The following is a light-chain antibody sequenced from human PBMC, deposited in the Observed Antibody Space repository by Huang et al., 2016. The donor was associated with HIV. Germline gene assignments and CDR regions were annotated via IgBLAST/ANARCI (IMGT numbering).Light chain of an antibody. CDR2: GAS. CDR1: QSVSSN. Sequence: EIVMTQSPATLSVSPGERATLSCRASQSVSSNLAWYQQNPGQAPRLLIYGASTRATGIPVSFRGSGSGTEFTLTISILQSEDVAVYYCQQYNNWPKVFTFGPGTKVDIK. J-gene: IGKJ3*01. CDR3: QQYNNWPKVFT. V-gene: IGKV3-15*01.